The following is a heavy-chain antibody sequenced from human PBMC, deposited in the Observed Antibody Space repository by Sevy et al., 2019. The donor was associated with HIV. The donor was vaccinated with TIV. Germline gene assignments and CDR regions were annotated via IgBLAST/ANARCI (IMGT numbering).Heavy chain of an antibody. Sequence: ASVKVSCKASGGTFSSSAISWVRQAPGQGLEWMGEYFPSFGTAKYAQKFQGRVTISADESTSTDYMELSSLRSEDTAVYFCASGLAVSVDFWGQGTLVTVSS. CDR1: GGTFSSSA. V-gene: IGHV1-69*13. J-gene: IGHJ4*02. CDR2: YFPSFGTA. D-gene: IGHD6-19*01. CDR3: ASGLAVSVDF.